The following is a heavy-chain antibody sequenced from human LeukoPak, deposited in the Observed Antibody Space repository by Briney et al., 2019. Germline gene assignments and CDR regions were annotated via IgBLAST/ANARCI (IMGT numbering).Heavy chain of an antibody. CDR1: GYTFTGYY. V-gene: IGHV1-2*02. D-gene: IGHD3-10*01. J-gene: IGHJ4*02. Sequence: GASVKVSCKASGYTFTGYYMHWVRQAPGQGLEWMGWINPNSGGTNYAQKFQGRVTMTRDTSISTAYMELSRLRSDDTAVYYCARDSELLWFGELIDYWGQGTLVTVSS. CDR2: INPNSGGT. CDR3: ARDSELLWFGELIDY.